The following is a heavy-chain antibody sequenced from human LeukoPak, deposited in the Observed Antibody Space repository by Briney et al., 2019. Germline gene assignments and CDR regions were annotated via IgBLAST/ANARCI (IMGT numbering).Heavy chain of an antibody. D-gene: IGHD6-19*01. Sequence: PGGSLRLSCAASGFTFSSYAVHWVRQAPGKGLEWVAVISYDGSNKYYADSVKGRFTISRDNSKNTLYLQMNSLRAEDTAVYYCARDSAVAGTGDYWGQGTLVTVSS. CDR2: ISYDGSNK. J-gene: IGHJ4*02. CDR1: GFTFSSYA. V-gene: IGHV3-30-3*01. CDR3: ARDSAVAGTGDY.